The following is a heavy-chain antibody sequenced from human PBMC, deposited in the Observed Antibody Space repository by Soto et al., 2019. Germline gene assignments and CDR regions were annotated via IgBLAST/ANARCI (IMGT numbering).Heavy chain of an antibody. Sequence: QVQLQESGPGLVKPSQTLSLTCTVSGGSISSGGYYWSWIRQHPGKGLEWIGYIYYSGSTYYNPSLKGRVTISVDTSKNQFSLKLSSVTAADTAVYYCARDYYDSTHWFDPWGQGTLVTVSS. V-gene: IGHV4-31*03. CDR3: ARDYYDSTHWFDP. CDR1: GGSISSGGYY. J-gene: IGHJ5*02. D-gene: IGHD3-22*01. CDR2: IYYSGST.